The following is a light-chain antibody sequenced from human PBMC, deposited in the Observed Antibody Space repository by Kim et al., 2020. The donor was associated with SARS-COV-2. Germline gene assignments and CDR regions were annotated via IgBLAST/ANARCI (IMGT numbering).Light chain of an antibody. CDR1: SLRSYY. Sequence: GQTVRITCQGDSLRSYYASWYQQKPGQAPVLVIYGKNYRPSGIPDRFSGSSSGNTASLTITGAQAEDEADYFCNSRDSSGNPPYVFGTGTKVTVL. CDR3: NSRDSSGNPPYV. CDR2: GKN. V-gene: IGLV3-19*01. J-gene: IGLJ1*01.